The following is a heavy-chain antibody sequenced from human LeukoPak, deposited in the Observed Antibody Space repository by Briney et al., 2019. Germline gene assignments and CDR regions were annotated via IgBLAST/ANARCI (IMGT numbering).Heavy chain of an antibody. V-gene: IGHV4-30-2*01. J-gene: IGHJ6*03. CDR1: GDSISSGGYY. D-gene: IGHD4-17*01. Sequence: NASETLSLTCTVSGDSISSGGYYWNWIRQPPGKGLEWIGYIYHSGITNYNPSLKSRVTISIDRSKNQFSLKLSSVTAADTAVYYCARDTVTKPIYYYYYMDVWGKGTTVTVSS. CDR2: IYHSGIT. CDR3: ARDTVTKPIYYYYYMDV.